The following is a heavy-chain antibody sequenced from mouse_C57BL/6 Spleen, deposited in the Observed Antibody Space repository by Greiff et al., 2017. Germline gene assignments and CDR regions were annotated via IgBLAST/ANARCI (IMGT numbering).Heavy chain of an antibody. D-gene: IGHD1-1*01. J-gene: IGHJ4*01. V-gene: IGHV1-18*01. CDR1: GYTFTDYN. CDR2: INPNNGGT. Sequence: VQLQQSGPELVKPGASVKIPCKASGYTFTDYNMDWVKQSHGKSLEWIGDINPNNGGTIYNQKFKGKATLTVDKSSSTAYMELRSLTSEDTAVYYCARFITTVNYAMDYWGQGTSVTVSS. CDR3: ARFITTVNYAMDY.